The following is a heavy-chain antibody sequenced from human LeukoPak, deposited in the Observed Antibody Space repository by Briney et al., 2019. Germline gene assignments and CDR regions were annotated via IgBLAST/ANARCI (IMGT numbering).Heavy chain of an antibody. V-gene: IGHV3-21*01. CDR1: GFTFSSYS. CDR3: AREGVATSPFDY. CDR2: ISSSSSYI. J-gene: IGHJ4*02. D-gene: IGHD5-24*01. Sequence: PGGSLRLSCAASGFTFSSYSMNWVRQAPGKGREWVSSISSSSSYIYYADSVKGRFTISRDNAKNSLYLQMNSLRAEDTAVYYCAREGVATSPFDYWGQGTLVTVSS.